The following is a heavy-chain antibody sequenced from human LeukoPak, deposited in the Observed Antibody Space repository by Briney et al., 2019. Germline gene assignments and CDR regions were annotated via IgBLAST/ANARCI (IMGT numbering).Heavy chain of an antibody. D-gene: IGHD6-13*01. CDR3: ARDNSIYSSSWSTLDY. J-gene: IGHJ4*02. CDR2: IWYDGSNK. Sequence: QPGRSRRLSCAASGFTFSSYGMHWVRQAPGKGLEWVAVIWYDGSNKYYADSVKGRFTISRDNSKNTLYLQMNSLRAEDTAVYYCARDNSIYSSSWSTLDYWGQGTLVTVSS. CDR1: GFTFSSYG. V-gene: IGHV3-33*01.